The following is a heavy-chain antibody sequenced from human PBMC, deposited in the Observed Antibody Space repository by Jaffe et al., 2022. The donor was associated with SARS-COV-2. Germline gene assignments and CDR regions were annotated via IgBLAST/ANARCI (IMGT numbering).Heavy chain of an antibody. CDR2: ISYDGSNK. CDR1: GFTFSSYG. J-gene: IGHJ4*02. D-gene: IGHD5-12*01. Sequence: QVQLVESGGGVVQPGRSLRLSCAASGFTFSSYGMHWVRQAPGKGLEWVAVISYDGSNKYYADSVKGRFTISRDNSKNTLYLQMNSLRAEDTAVYYCAKDRTSGWLQFVDWGQGTLVTVSS. V-gene: IGHV3-30*18. CDR3: AKDRTSGWLQFVD.